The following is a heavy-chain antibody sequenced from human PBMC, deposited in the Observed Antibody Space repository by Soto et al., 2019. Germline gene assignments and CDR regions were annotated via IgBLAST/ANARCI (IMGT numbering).Heavy chain of an antibody. V-gene: IGHV3-9*01. CDR2: ISWNSYNI. D-gene: IGHD1-1*01. Sequence: EVQLVESGGGLVQPGRSLRLSCAASGFTFDDYAMHWVRQAPGKRLEWVSGISWNSYNIGYTDSVKGRFTISRDNAKNSLFLQTKSLRAEDTALYYCAKRDWNDQYFDYWGQGTLVSVSS. CDR1: GFTFDDYA. J-gene: IGHJ4*02. CDR3: AKRDWNDQYFDY.